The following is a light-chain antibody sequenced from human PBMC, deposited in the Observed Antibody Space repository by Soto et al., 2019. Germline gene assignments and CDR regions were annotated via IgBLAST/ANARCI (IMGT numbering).Light chain of an antibody. CDR2: DAS. Sequence: DIQLTPSPTFLAASVRSKGTLTFRASQSVSSWLAWYQQKPGTAPKLLIYDASSVQSGVPSRFSGSGSGTEFTLTINSLQPDDFATYYCQQYNSYSGTFGQGTKVDIK. J-gene: IGKJ1*01. CDR1: QSVSSW. CDR3: QQYNSYSGT. V-gene: IGKV1-5*01.